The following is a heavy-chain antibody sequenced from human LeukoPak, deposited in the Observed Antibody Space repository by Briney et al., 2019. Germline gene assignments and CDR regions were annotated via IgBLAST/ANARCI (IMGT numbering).Heavy chain of an antibody. Sequence: SETLSLTCTVSGGSISSYYWSWIRQPPGKGLEWIGYIYYSGSTYYNPSLKSRVTISVDTSKNQFSLKLSSVTAADTAVYYCVRDRRQLAFDYWGQGTLVTVSS. CDR3: VRDRRQLAFDY. D-gene: IGHD6-13*01. CDR2: IYYSGST. CDR1: GGSISSYY. J-gene: IGHJ4*02. V-gene: IGHV4-59*12.